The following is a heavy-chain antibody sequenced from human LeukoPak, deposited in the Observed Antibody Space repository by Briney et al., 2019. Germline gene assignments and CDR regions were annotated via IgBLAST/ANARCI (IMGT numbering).Heavy chain of an antibody. CDR3: ATGAMVYDF. V-gene: IGHV1-24*01. CDR1: GSTLTTIS. D-gene: IGHD3-10*01. J-gene: IGHJ4*02. Sequence: ASVKVSCTVSGSTLTTISIDWVRQAPGKGLEWMGSLSPRDGETSHAQKFKGRFNMTADTATDIVYMEMSSLESGDTAVYYCATGAMVYDFWGQGTLVTVSS. CDR2: LSPRDGET.